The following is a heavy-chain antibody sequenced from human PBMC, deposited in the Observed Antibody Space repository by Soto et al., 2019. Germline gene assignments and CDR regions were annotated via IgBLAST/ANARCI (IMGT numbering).Heavy chain of an antibody. CDR2: ISTSSSTI. CDR3: AGAPNWAYFDF. D-gene: IGHD7-27*01. CDR1: GFTFSSYN. J-gene: IGHJ4*02. Sequence: GGSLRLSCVASGFTFSSYNMVWVRQAPGKGLEWVSYISTSSSTIYYAESVKGRFTFSRDNGKNSLYLQMNSLRAEDTAVYYCAGAPNWAYFDFWGLGTLVTVSS. V-gene: IGHV3-48*01.